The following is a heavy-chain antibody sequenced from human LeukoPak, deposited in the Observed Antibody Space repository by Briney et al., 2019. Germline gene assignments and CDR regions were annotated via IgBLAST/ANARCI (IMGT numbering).Heavy chain of an antibody. CDR3: ARGGRGTVWLAQYNWFDP. D-gene: IGHD5-18*01. CDR1: GYTFTSYG. CDR2: ISAYNGNT. J-gene: IGHJ5*02. V-gene: IGHV1-18*01. Sequence: ASVKVSCKASGYTFTSYGISWVRQAPGQGLEWMGWISAYNGNTNYAQKLQGRVTMTTDTSTSTAYMELRSLRSDDTAVYYCARGGRGTVWLAQYNWFDPWGQGTLVTVSS.